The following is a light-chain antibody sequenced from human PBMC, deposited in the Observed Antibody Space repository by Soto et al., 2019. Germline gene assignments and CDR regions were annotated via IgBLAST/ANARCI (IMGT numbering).Light chain of an antibody. CDR1: RSFASSY. V-gene: IGKV3-20*01. J-gene: IGKJ1*01. CDR3: LHHNSYPWT. Sequence: EIVLTQSPVTLSLSPGERATLSCRASRSFASSYLGWYQQKPGQAPRLLIYAASTRATGIPDRFSGSGSATDFTLTISRLEPEDSAVYYCLHHNSYPWTFGQGTKVEIK. CDR2: AAS.